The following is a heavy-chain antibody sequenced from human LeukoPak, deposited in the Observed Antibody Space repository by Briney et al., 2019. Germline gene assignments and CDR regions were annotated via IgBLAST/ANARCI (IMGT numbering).Heavy chain of an antibody. V-gene: IGHV3-48*03. D-gene: IGHD5-18*01. J-gene: IGHJ6*02. CDR3: ARCYVDTAMRDYGMDV. CDR1: GFTFSSYE. CDR2: ISSSGSTI. Sequence: PGGSLRLSCAASGFTFSSYEMNWVRQAPGKGLEWVLYISSSGSTIYYADSVKGRFTISRDNAKNSLYLQMNSLRAEDTAVYYCARCYVDTAMRDYGMDVWGQGTTVTVSS.